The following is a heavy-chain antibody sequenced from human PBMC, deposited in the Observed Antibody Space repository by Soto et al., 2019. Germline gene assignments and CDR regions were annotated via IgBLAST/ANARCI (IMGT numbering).Heavy chain of an antibody. D-gene: IGHD3-10*01. CDR3: ARDSVLWFGESYYYYGMDV. J-gene: IGHJ6*02. V-gene: IGHV3-53*01. CDR2: IYSGGST. CDR1: GSTVSSNY. Sequence: PGGSLRLSCAASGSTVSSNYMSWVRQAPGKGLEWVSVIYSGGSTYYADSVKGRFTISRDNSKNTLYLQMNSLRAEDTAVYYCARDSVLWFGESYYYYGMDVWGQGTTVTVSS.